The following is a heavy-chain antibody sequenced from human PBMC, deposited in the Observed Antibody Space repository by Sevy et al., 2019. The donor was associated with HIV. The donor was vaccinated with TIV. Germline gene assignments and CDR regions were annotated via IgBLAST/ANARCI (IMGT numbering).Heavy chain of an antibody. J-gene: IGHJ5*02. D-gene: IGHD4-17*01. CDR1: GFTFSNFG. V-gene: IGHV3-30*03. CDR2: ISYDGRNK. CDR3: DINGYDDYAS. Sequence: GGSLRLSCAASGFTFSNFGIHWVRQAPGKGLEWVALISYDGRNKFYADSVKGRLTISRDNSKNTLFLQMNSLRAEDTAVHYCDINGYDDYASWGQGTLVTVSS.